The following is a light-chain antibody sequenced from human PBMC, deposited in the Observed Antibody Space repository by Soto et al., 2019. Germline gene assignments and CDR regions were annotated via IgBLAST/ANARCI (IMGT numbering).Light chain of an antibody. J-gene: IGKJ2*01. CDR1: QSVLYSSNNKNY. V-gene: IGKV4-1*01. CDR3: QQYYSTPHT. CDR2: WAS. Sequence: DIVMTQSPDSLAVSLGERATINCKSSQSVLYSSNNKNYLAWYQQKPGQTPNLLIYWASTRESGVPDRFSGSGSETDFTLTISSLQAEDVAVYYCQQYYSTPHTFGQGTRLEIK.